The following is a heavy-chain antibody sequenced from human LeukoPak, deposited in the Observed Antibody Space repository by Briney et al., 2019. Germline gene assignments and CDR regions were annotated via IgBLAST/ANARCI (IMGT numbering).Heavy chain of an antibody. D-gene: IGHD2-2*01. CDR3: ARVGVEGASCYDY. V-gene: IGHV1-2*02. J-gene: IGHJ4*02. Sequence: ASVKVSCKASGGTFSSDAISWVRQAPGQGLEWMGWINPNSGVTNYAQKCQGRVTMTRDTSISTAYMELSRLRSDDTAVYYCARVGVEGASCYDYWGQGTLVTVSS. CDR1: GGTFSSDA. CDR2: INPNSGVT.